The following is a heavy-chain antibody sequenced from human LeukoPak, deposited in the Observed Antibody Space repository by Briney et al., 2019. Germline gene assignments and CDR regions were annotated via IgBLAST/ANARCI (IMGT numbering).Heavy chain of an antibody. CDR1: GGTFSSYA. CDR2: IIPIFGTA. J-gene: IGHJ4*02. Sequence: WASVKVSCKASGGTFSSYAISWVRQAPGHGLEWMGGIIPIFGTANYAQKSQGRVTITADKSTSTAYMELSSLRSEDTAVYCCARDYQGGYGDKTVGYWGQGTLVTVSS. D-gene: IGHD5-18*01. V-gene: IGHV1-69*06. CDR3: ARDYQGGYGDKTVGY.